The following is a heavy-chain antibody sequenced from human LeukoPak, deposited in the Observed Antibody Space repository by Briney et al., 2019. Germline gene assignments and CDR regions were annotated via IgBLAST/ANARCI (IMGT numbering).Heavy chain of an antibody. J-gene: IGHJ4*02. Sequence: ASVKVSCKTSGYTFTDYYMHWVRQAPGQGLEWMGWISAYNGNTNYAQKLQGRVTMTTDTSTSTAYMELRSLRSDDTAVYYCARDYDFWSGYSYFDYWGQGTLVTVSS. V-gene: IGHV1-18*01. D-gene: IGHD3-3*01. CDR2: ISAYNGNT. CDR3: ARDYDFWSGYSYFDY. CDR1: GYTFTDYY.